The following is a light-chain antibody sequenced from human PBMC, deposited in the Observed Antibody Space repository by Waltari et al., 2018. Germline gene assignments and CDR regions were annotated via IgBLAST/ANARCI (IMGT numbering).Light chain of an antibody. CDR1: QSVLYSSNKKNY. CDR3: HQYYNSPFT. J-gene: IGKJ3*01. V-gene: IGKV4-1*01. CDR2: WAS. Sequence: DIVMTQSPDSLAVSLGERATINCKSSQSVLYSSNKKNYVAWYQHKPGQPPKLLIYWASTRESGVPDRFSGSGSGTDFTLTISSLQAEDVAVYYCHQYYNSPFTFGPGTKLD.